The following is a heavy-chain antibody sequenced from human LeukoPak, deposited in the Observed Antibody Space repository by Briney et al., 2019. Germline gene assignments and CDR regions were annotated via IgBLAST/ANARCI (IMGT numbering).Heavy chain of an antibody. D-gene: IGHD3-22*01. CDR3: AREPRYYYDSSGYYYARGEASFDP. Sequence: SSETLSLTCTVSGGSISSGSYYWSWIRQPAGKGLEWIGHIYTSGSTNYNPSLKSRVTISVDTSKNQFSLKLSSVTAADTAVYYCAREPRYYYDSSGYYYARGEASFDPWGQGTLVTVSS. J-gene: IGHJ5*02. V-gene: IGHV4-61*09. CDR2: IYTSGST. CDR1: GGSISSGSYY.